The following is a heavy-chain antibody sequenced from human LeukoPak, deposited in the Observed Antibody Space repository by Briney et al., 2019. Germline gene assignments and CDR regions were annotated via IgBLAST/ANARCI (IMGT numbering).Heavy chain of an antibody. J-gene: IGHJ4*02. D-gene: IGHD5-18*01. CDR1: GFTFSSYG. V-gene: IGHV3-33*01. CDR2: IWYDGSNK. CDR3: ARDGAGRSYKYYFDY. Sequence: PGGSLRLSCAASGFTFSSYGMHWVRQAPGKGLEWVAVIWYDGSNKYYADSVKGRFTISRDNSKNTLYLQMNSLRAEDTAVYYCARDGAGRSYKYYFDYWGQGTLVTVSS.